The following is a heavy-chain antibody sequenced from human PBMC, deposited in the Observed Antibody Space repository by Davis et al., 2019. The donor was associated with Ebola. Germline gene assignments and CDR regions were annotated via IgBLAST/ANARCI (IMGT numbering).Heavy chain of an antibody. D-gene: IGHD2-2*01. V-gene: IGHV1-69*04. J-gene: IGHJ5*02. Sequence: AASVKVSCKASGYTFSSYAISWVRQAPGQGLEWMGRIIPILGIANYAQKFQGRVTITADKSTSTAYMELSSLRSEDTAVYYCASGQLEYQLLSGWFDPWGQGTLVTVSS. CDR1: GYTFSSYA. CDR3: ASGQLEYQLLSGWFDP. CDR2: IIPILGIA.